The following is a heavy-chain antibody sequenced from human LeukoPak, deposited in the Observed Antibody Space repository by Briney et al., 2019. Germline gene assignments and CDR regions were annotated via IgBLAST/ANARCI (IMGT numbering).Heavy chain of an antibody. J-gene: IGHJ3*02. CDR2: INPNSGGT. Sequence: ASVKVSCKASGYTFTGYYMHWVRQAPGQGLEWMGWINPNSGGTNYAQKFQGRVTMTRDTSISTAYMELSRLRSDDTAVYYCARDTTVVLGGDAFDIWGQGTMVTVSS. D-gene: IGHD4-23*01. CDR3: ARDTTVVLGGDAFDI. CDR1: GYTFTGYY. V-gene: IGHV1-2*02.